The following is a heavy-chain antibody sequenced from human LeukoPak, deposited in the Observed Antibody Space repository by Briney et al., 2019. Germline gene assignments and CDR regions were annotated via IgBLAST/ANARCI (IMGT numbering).Heavy chain of an antibody. D-gene: IGHD2-15*01. Sequence: GASVKVSCKASGYTFTGNYIHWVRQAPGQGLEWKGWISPNSGGINYAQKFQGRVTMTRDTSISTAYMELSRLRSDDTAVYYCARAAYCSGGSCSDWFDPWGQGTLVTVSS. CDR2: ISPNSGGI. J-gene: IGHJ5*02. V-gene: IGHV1-2*02. CDR1: GYTFTGNY. CDR3: ARAAYCSGGSCSDWFDP.